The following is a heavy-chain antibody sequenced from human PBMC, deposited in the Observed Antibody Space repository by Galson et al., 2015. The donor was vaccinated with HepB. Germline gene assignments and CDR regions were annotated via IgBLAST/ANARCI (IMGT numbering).Heavy chain of an antibody. CDR2: ISYDGRNQ. Sequence: SLRLSCAASGFTFSNYGMHWVRQAPGKGLEWVAVISYDGRNQYYAESVKGRFTISRENSKNTVFLQMNSLGVEDTAVFYCAKEQRYSESYFDAFYHNGMDAWGQGTTVTVSS. CDR3: AKEQRYSESYFDAFYHNGMDA. J-gene: IGHJ6*02. V-gene: IGHV3-30*18. CDR1: GFTFSNYG. D-gene: IGHD1-26*01.